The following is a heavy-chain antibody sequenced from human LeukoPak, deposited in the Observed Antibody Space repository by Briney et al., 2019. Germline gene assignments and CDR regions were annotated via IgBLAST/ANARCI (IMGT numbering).Heavy chain of an antibody. V-gene: IGHV4-39*01. J-gene: IGHJ4*02. CDR3: ARHRYFYASGTDY. CDR1: GDSIRSTAHY. Sequence: SETLSLTCLVSGDSIRSTAHYWGWLRQPPGKGLEWLGSIFRDGAFYYTPSLISPIPMSLVTSNNQFSLTLTSVPAADTAMYYCARHRYFYASGTDYWGQGILLTVSS. D-gene: IGHD3-10*01. CDR2: IFRDGAF.